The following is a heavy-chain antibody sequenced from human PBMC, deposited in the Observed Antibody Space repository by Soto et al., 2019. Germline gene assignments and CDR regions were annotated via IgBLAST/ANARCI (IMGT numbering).Heavy chain of an antibody. CDR2: LSYSGGN. Sequence: QPPGKGLEWIGYLSYSGGNNYNPSLKSRVAIFGDTSKNQVSLQLRSVTSADTAVYYCARGRYCSGISCYVFDSWGQRTLVTVSS. J-gene: IGHJ5*01. V-gene: IGHV4-59*01. CDR3: ARGRYCSGISCYVFDS. D-gene: IGHD2-15*01.